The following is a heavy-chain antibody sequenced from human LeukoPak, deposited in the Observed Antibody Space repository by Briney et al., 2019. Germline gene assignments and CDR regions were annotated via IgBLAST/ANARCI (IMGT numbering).Heavy chain of an antibody. D-gene: IGHD3-10*01. CDR3: AAGDTLVRGVIIPFAP. CDR1: GFTLINSA. Sequence: PVKLSCKASGFTLINSAVQWVRQARGQRLEWVGWTIVGSGQIMYAQKFQERVTITRDMSTSAAFLELSSLRSEDSPVYYCAAGDTLVRGVIIPFAPWGQGTLVTVSS. CDR2: TIVGSGQI. V-gene: IGHV1-58*01. J-gene: IGHJ5*02.